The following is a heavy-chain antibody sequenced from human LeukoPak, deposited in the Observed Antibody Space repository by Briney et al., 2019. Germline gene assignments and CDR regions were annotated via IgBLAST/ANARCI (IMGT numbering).Heavy chain of an antibody. J-gene: IGHJ1*01. Sequence: PGGSLRLSCAASGFTFSNSAMSWVRQAPGMGLEWVSTIYSDGNTYYPDSVKGRFTISRDGSKNTLYLQLNSLRTEGTAIYYCVREREGSNSEHWGQGTLVTVSS. CDR1: GFTFSNSA. V-gene: IGHV3-23*01. CDR3: VREREGSNSEH. CDR2: IYSDGNT. D-gene: IGHD1-26*01.